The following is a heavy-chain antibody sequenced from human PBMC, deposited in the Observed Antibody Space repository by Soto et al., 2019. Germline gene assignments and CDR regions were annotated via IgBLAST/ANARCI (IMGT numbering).Heavy chain of an antibody. CDR3: ARQIRYTYVYFPVYIDQ. D-gene: IGHD5-18*01. Sequence: PSETLSLTCSVSGASISSDNYYWGWIRQTPGKGLEWIGSIYYSGNTYYNPSLKSRLTISVDTSKSQFSLTLSSVTAADSAMYFCARQIRYTYVYFPVYIDQWGQGTRVTVSS. CDR1: GASISSDNYY. V-gene: IGHV4-39*01. J-gene: IGHJ4*02. CDR2: IYYSGNT.